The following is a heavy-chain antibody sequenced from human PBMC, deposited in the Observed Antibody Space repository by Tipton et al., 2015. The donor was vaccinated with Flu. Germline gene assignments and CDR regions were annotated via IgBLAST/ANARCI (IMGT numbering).Heavy chain of an antibody. CDR2: IYYAGGI. CDR1: GFSVTNNY. Sequence: LRLSCAVSGFSVTNNYMTWIRQSPGKGLEWIAYIYYAGGINYNPSLKSRATISVDTPRNQFSLKLSAVTAADTAVYYCAASPWGLHGDSYFELWGRGALVTVSS. D-gene: IGHD2-21*01. CDR3: AASPWGLHGDSYFEL. V-gene: IGHV4-59*02. J-gene: IGHJ4*02.